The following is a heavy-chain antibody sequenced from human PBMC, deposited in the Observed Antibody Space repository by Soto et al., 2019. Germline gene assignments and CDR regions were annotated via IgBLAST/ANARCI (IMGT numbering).Heavy chain of an antibody. CDR2: ISYDGSNK. J-gene: IGHJ4*02. D-gene: IGHD6-13*01. CDR3: AKGRIAANFDY. CDR1: GFTFSSYG. Sequence: QVQLVESGGGVVQPGRSLRLSCAASGFTFSSYGMHRVRQAPGKGLEWVAVISYDGSNKYYADSVKGRFTISRDNSKNTMYLQMNSLRAEDTAVYYCAKGRIAANFDYWGQGTLVTVSS. V-gene: IGHV3-30*18.